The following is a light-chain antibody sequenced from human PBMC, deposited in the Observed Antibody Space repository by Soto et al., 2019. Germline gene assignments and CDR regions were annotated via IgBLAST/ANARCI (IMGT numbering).Light chain of an antibody. V-gene: IGLV2-11*01. CDR3: CSYAGSYNVV. J-gene: IGLJ2*01. Sequence: QSVLTQPRSVSGSPGQSVTISCTGTSSDVGGYNYVSWYQQHPGKAPKLMIYDVSKRPSWVPDRFSGSKSGNTASLTISGLQAEDEADYYCCSYAGSYNVVFGGGTKLTVL. CDR1: SSDVGGYNY. CDR2: DVS.